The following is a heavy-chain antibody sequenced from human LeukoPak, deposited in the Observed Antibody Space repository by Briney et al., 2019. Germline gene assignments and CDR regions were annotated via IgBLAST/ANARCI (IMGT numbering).Heavy chain of an antibody. CDR2: IGTAGDT. J-gene: IGHJ4*02. V-gene: IGHV3-13*04. CDR3: ARAAVVREVKSTLFDY. Sequence: PGGSLRLSCAASGFTFSSYDMHWVRQATGKGLEWVSAIGTAGDTYYPGSVKGRFTISRENAKNSLYLQMNSRIAGDTAVLYCARAAVVREVKSTLFDYCGQGTRVTVSS. CDR1: GFTFSSYD. D-gene: IGHD3-10*02.